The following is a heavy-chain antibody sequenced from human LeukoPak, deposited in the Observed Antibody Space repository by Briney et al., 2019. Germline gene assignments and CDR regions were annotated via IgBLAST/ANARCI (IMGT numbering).Heavy chain of an antibody. CDR3: ARLLYDYPNYHYYYMDV. V-gene: IGHV4-4*07. Sequence: SETLSLTCTVSGGSISSYYWSWIRQPAGEGLEWIGRLHTSGSTNYNPSLKSRVTISVDTSKNQFSLKLSSVTAADTAVYYCARLLYDYPNYHYYYMDVWGKGTTVTVSS. J-gene: IGHJ6*03. CDR2: LHTSGST. CDR1: GGSISSYY. D-gene: IGHD3-16*01.